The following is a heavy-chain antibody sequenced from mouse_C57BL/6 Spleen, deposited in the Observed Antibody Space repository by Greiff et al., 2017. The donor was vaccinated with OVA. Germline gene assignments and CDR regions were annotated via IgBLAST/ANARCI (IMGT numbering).Heavy chain of an antibody. D-gene: IGHD2-1*01. Sequence: EVQGVESGGDLVKPGGSLKLSCAASGFTFSSYGMSWVRQTPDKRLEWVATISSGGSYTYYPDSVKGRFTISRDNAKNTLYLQMSSLKSEDTAMYYCARHYYGNSSWFAYWGQGTLVTVSA. J-gene: IGHJ3*01. CDR1: GFTFSSYG. CDR2: ISSGGSYT. V-gene: IGHV5-6*01. CDR3: ARHYYGNSSWFAY.